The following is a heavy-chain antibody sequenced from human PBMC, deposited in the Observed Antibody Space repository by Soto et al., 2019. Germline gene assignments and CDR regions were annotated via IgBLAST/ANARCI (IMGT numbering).Heavy chain of an antibody. D-gene: IGHD2-2*01. CDR3: ARDQGVLVPAAIFYYGMDV. Sequence: QVQLVQSGAEVKKPGSSVKVSCKASGGTFSGYAISWVRQAPGQGLEWMGGIIPIFGTANYAQKFQGRVTITADESTSTAYMELSSLRSEDTAVYYCARDQGVLVPAAIFYYGMDVWGQGTTVTVSS. J-gene: IGHJ6*02. V-gene: IGHV1-69*12. CDR1: GGTFSGYA. CDR2: IIPIFGTA.